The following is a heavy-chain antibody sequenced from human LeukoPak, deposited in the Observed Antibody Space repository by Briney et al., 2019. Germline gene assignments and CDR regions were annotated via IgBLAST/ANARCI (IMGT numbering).Heavy chain of an antibody. CDR2: ICGSGGGT. V-gene: IGHV3-23*01. Sequence: PGGTLRLSCAASGFTFSNYAMTWVRQAPGKGLEWGSSICGSGGGTYYADSVKGRFTIPRDNSKNTQYLQMNSLRADDTAIYYCAKCSGGSCYSSANYWGQGTLVTVSS. J-gene: IGHJ4*02. CDR3: AKCSGGSCYSSANY. CDR1: GFTFSNYA. D-gene: IGHD2-15*01.